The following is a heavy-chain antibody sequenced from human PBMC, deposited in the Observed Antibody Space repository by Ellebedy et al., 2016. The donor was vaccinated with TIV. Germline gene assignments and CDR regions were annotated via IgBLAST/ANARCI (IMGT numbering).Heavy chain of an antibody. V-gene: IGHV3-72*01. CDR2: TRNKVESYTI. CDR3: VSWLFHVAH. Sequence: GESLKISCAASGFTFSDHYLDWVRQAPGKGLEWVARTRNKVESYTIEYAASVKGRFTISRDDSNDSVYLQMNSLKIEDTAVYYCVSWLFHVAHWGQGTQVTVSS. D-gene: IGHD3-9*01. CDR1: GFTFSDHY. J-gene: IGHJ5*02.